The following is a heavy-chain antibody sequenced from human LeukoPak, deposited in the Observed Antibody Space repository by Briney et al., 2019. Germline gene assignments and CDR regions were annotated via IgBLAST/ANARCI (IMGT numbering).Heavy chain of an antibody. D-gene: IGHD6-13*01. J-gene: IGHJ6*02. V-gene: IGHV1-8*01. Sequence: RASVKVSFKASGYTFTSYDINWVRQAPGQGLEWMGWMNPNSGNTGYAQKFQGRVTMTRNTSISTAYMELSSLRSEDTAVYYCARRGPYSSSWYHYYYGMDVWGQGTTVTVSS. CDR3: ARRGPYSSSWYHYYYGMDV. CDR2: MNPNSGNT. CDR1: GYTFTSYD.